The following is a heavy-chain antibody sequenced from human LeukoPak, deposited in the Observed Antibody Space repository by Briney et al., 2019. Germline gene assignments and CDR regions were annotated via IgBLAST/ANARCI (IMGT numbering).Heavy chain of an antibody. CDR2: ISYDGSNK. J-gene: IGHJ4*02. Sequence: GGSLRLSCAASGFTFSSYAMHWVRQAPGKGLEWVAVISYDGSNKYYADSVKGRFTTSRDNAKNSLYLQMNSLRAEDTASYYCAKDLRQGVVVPAAVDYWGQGTLVTVSS. CDR1: GFTFSSYA. D-gene: IGHD2-2*01. V-gene: IGHV3-30*01. CDR3: AKDLRQGVVVPAAVDY.